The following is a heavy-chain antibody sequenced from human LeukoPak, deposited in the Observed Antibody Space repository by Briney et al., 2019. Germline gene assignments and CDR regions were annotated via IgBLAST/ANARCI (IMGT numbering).Heavy chain of an antibody. CDR3: ALYSSGYSYYFDY. Sequence: GGSLRLSCAAFGFTFSNYWMSWVRQAPGKGLEWVANIKKDGSEKYYVDSVKGRFTISRDNAKNSLYLQMNSLRAEDTAVYYCALYSSGYSYYFDYWGQGTLVTVSS. CDR1: GFTFSNYW. V-gene: IGHV3-7*01. D-gene: IGHD3-22*01. J-gene: IGHJ4*02. CDR2: IKKDGSEK.